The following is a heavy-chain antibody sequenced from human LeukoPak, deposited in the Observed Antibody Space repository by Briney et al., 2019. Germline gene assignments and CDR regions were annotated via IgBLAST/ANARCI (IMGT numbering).Heavy chain of an antibody. J-gene: IGHJ6*03. CDR2: ISSNGGST. CDR3: ARDHTYSYMDV. V-gene: IGHV3-64*01. CDR1: GFTFSSYA. D-gene: IGHD1-1*01. Sequence: PGGSLRLSCAASGFTFSSYAMHWVRQAPGKGLEYVSAISSNGGSTYYANSVKGRFTISRDNSKNTLYLQMGSLRAEDMAVYYCARDHTYSYMDVWGKGTTVTISS.